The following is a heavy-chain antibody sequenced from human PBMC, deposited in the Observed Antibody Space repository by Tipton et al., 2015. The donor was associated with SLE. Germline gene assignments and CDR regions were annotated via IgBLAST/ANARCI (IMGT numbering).Heavy chain of an antibody. Sequence: SLRLSCAASGFTFSTYWMSWVRQAPGKGLEWVANIKDDGSEKNYDDSVKGRFTIYRDNAKNSLYLQMNILSAEDTAVYYCARARRDGAFDIWGQGTLVTVSS. CDR2: IKDDGSEK. J-gene: IGHJ3*02. CDR3: ARARRDGAFDI. CDR1: GFTFSTYW. V-gene: IGHV3-7*01.